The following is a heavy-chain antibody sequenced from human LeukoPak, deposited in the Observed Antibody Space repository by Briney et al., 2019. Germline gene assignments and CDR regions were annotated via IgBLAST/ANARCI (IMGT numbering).Heavy chain of an antibody. D-gene: IGHD3-10*01. CDR2: ISGSGGST. Sequence: GGSLRLSCAASGFTFSSYAMSWVRQAPGKGLEWVSAISGSGGSTYYADSVKGRFTISRDNSKTTLYLQMNSLRAEDTAVYYCAKSTYYGSGSYFDYWGQGTLVTVSS. J-gene: IGHJ4*02. CDR3: AKSTYYGSGSYFDY. V-gene: IGHV3-23*01. CDR1: GFTFSSYA.